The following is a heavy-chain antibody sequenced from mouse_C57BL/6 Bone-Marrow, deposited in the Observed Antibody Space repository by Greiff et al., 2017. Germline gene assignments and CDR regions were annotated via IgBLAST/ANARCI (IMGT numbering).Heavy chain of an antibody. CDR1: GYTFTDYY. V-gene: IGHV1-19*01. CDR3: ARWGGYDGAY. J-gene: IGHJ3*01. Sequence: EVKLMESGPVLVKPGASVKMSCKASGYTFTDYYMNWVKQSHGKSLEWIGVINPYNGGTSYNQKFTGKATLTVDKSSSTAYMELNSLTSEDSAVYYCARWGGYDGAYWGQGTLVTVSA. D-gene: IGHD2-2*01. CDR2: INPYNGGT.